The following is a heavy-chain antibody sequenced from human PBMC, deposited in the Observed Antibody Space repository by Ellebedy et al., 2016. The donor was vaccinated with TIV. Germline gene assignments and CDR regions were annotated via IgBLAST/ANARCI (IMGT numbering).Heavy chain of an antibody. J-gene: IGHJ5*02. CDR1: GFTFSNYW. Sequence: GESLKISCAASGFTFSNYWMSWVRQAPGKGLEWVANIKQDGSEKYYVDSVKGRFTISRDNAKNSLYLQMNSLRAEDTAVYYCAREMQDGYNSPPWFDPWGQGTLVTVSS. D-gene: IGHD5-24*01. V-gene: IGHV3-7*04. CDR2: IKQDGSEK. CDR3: AREMQDGYNSPPWFDP.